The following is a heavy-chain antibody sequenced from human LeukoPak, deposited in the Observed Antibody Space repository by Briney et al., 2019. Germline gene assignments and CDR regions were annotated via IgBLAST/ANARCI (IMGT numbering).Heavy chain of an antibody. CDR1: GFTFSSYS. V-gene: IGHV3-21*04. CDR3: AKNYTPKNYYYYMDV. D-gene: IGHD5-24*01. CDR2: ISSSSSYI. J-gene: IGHJ6*03. Sequence: TGGSLRLSCAASGFTFSSYSMNWARQAPGKGLEWVSSISSSSSYIYYADSVKGRFTISRDNAKNSLYLQMNSLRAEDTALYYCAKNYTPKNYYYYMDVWGKGTTVTISS.